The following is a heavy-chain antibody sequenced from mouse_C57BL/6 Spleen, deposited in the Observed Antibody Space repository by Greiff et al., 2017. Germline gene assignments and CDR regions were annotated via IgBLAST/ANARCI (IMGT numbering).Heavy chain of an antibody. Sequence: DVKLVASGGGLVKPGGSLKFSCAASGFTFSDYGMHWVRQAPEKGLEWVAYISSGSSTIYYADTVKGRFTISRDNAKNTLFLQMTSLRSEDPAMYYCEGPLLYYGSNYDAMDYWGQGTSVTVSS. CDR2: ISSGSSTI. CDR3: EGPLLYYGSNYDAMDY. D-gene: IGHD1-1*01. V-gene: IGHV5-17*01. CDR1: GFTFSDYG. J-gene: IGHJ4*01.